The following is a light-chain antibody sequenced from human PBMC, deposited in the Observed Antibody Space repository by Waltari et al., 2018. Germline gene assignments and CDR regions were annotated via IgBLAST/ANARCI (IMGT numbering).Light chain of an antibody. CDR1: QSVNSY. Sequence: EIVLTQSPGTLSLSPGERATLSCRASQSVNSYLAWYQQKPGQAPRLLIYDASNRATGIPARFSGSGSGTDFTLTISSLELEDFAVYYCQQRSNWSFGQGTRLEIK. CDR2: DAS. CDR3: QQRSNWS. J-gene: IGKJ5*01. V-gene: IGKV3-11*01.